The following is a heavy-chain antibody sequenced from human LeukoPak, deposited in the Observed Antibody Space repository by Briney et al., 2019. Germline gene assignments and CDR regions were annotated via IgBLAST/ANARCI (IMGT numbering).Heavy chain of an antibody. J-gene: IGHJ4*02. V-gene: IGHV3-30*18. CDR1: GFTFSNYG. D-gene: IGHD6-6*01. CDR2: ISYDGSNK. Sequence: GGSLGLSCAASGFTFSNYGMHWVRQAPGKGLEWVAVISYDGSNKYYADSVKGRFTISRDNSKNTLYLQMNSLRAEDTAVYYCAKMGYSSSSGDYWGQGTLVTVSS. CDR3: AKMGYSSSSGDY.